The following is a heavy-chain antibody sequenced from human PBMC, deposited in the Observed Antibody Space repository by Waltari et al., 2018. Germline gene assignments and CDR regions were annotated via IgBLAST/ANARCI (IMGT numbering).Heavy chain of an antibody. CDR2: SIPNCGTA. J-gene: IGHJ6*02. D-gene: IGHD4-17*01. V-gene: IGHV1-69*01. CDR1: GGTFSSYA. CDR3: ARDPPTVVRDYGMDV. Sequence: QVQLVQSGAEVKKPGSSVKVSCKASGGTFSSYAISWVRQAPGQGLEWMGGSIPNCGTANYAQKFQGGVTITADESTSTAYMELSSLRSEDTAVYYCARDPPTVVRDYGMDVWGQGTTVTVSS.